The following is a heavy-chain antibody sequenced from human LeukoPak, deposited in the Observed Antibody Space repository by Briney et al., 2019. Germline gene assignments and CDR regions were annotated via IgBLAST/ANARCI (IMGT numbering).Heavy chain of an antibody. CDR3: ARDSRVVPAAGHYFDS. V-gene: IGHV1-46*01. CDR2: INPSSGST. CDR1: GYTFSSYH. D-gene: IGHD2-2*01. J-gene: IGHJ4*02. Sequence: ASVKVSCKASGYTFSSYHMHWVRQAPGQGLEWMGIINPSSGSTSYAQKFQGRVTMTRDTSTSIVYIELSSLRSEDTAVYYCARDSRVVPAAGHYFDSWGQGILVTVSS.